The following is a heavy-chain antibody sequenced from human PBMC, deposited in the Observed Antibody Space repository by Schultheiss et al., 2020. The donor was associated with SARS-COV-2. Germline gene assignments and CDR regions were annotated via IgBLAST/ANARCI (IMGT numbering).Heavy chain of an antibody. Sequence: GESLKISCAASGFTFSSYAMSWVRQAPGKGLEWVAVISYDGSNKYYADSVKGRFTISRDNSKNTLYLQMNSLRAEDTAVYYCAREVGYSYGYTSGAFDIWGQGTMVTVSS. D-gene: IGHD5-18*01. CDR3: AREVGYSYGYTSGAFDI. CDR2: ISYDGSNK. V-gene: IGHV3-30*04. CDR1: GFTFSSYA. J-gene: IGHJ3*02.